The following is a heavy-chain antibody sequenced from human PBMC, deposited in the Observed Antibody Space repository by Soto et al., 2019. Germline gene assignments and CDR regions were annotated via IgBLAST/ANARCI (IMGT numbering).Heavy chain of an antibody. CDR1: GFTFSSYG. J-gene: IGHJ4*02. V-gene: IGHV3-30*18. CDR3: AKIRYFDWLGLTFDY. Sequence: GGSLRLSCAASGFTFSSYGMHWVRQAPGKGLEWVAVISYDGSNKYYADSVKGRFTISRDNSKNTLYLQMNSLRAEDTAVYYCAKIRYFDWLGLTFDYWGQGTLVTVSS. D-gene: IGHD3-9*01. CDR2: ISYDGSNK.